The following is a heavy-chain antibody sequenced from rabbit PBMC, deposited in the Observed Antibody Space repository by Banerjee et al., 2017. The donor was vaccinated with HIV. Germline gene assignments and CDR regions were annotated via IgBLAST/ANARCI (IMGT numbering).Heavy chain of an antibody. J-gene: IGHJ4*01. Sequence: QQQLEESGGGLVKPGGTLTLTCKASGIDFSSYYYMCWVRQAPGKGLELIACIYTDSGSTDYASWAKGRFTISKTSSTTVTLQMTSLTVADTATYFCARAGYADYGCAWDLWGQGTLVTVS. V-gene: IGHV1S45*01. D-gene: IGHD6-1*01. CDR3: ARAGYADYGCAWDL. CDR2: IYTDSGST. CDR1: GIDFSSYYY.